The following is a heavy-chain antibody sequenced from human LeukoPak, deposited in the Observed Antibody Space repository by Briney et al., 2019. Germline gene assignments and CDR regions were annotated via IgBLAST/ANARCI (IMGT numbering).Heavy chain of an antibody. CDR2: ISYDGSNK. CDR3: AKDYYDYVWGSYPFDY. V-gene: IGHV3-30*18. D-gene: IGHD3-16*02. Sequence: PGGSLRLSCAASGFTFSSYGMHWVRQAPGEGLEWGAVISYDGSNKYYADSVKGRFTISRDNSKNTLYLQMNSLRAEDTAVYYCAKDYYDYVWGSYPFDYWGQGTLVTVSS. J-gene: IGHJ4*02. CDR1: GFTFSSYG.